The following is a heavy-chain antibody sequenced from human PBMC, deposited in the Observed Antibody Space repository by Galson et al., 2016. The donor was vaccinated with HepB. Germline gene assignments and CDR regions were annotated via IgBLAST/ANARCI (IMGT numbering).Heavy chain of an antibody. V-gene: IGHV3-23*01. CDR1: GFTFSSYA. Sequence: SLRLSCAASGFTFSSYAMSWVRQAPGKGLEWVPGIFGSGGSTYYADSVKGRFTVSRDNSKNTLYLQMNSLRAEDTAVYYCAKDSLQYYDILTGLSGFDYWGQGTLVTVSS. CDR3: AKDSLQYYDILTGLSGFDY. CDR2: IFGSGGST. D-gene: IGHD3-9*01. J-gene: IGHJ4*02.